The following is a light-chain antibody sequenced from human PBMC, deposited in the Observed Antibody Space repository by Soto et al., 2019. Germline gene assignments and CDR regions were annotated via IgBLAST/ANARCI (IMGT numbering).Light chain of an antibody. CDR2: AAS. CDR1: QTIMTY. V-gene: IGKV1-39*01. J-gene: IGKJ1*01. CDR3: QQSYNSTQT. Sequence: DIQMTQSPSSLSASVGNEVTITCGASQTIMTYLNWYQLKPGKPPRLLIYAASSLQSGVPSRFSGSGSGTDGTLTITSLKQEDFSTYSCQQSYNSTQTFGQGTKVDIK.